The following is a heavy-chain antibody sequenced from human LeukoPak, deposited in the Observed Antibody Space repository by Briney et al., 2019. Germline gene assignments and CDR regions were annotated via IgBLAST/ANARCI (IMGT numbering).Heavy chain of an antibody. D-gene: IGHD2-2*01. J-gene: IGHJ5*02. V-gene: IGHV4-30-4*08. CDR1: GGSITSSSYF. CDR2: IYYSGST. Sequence: SEALSFTCTVSGGSITSSSYFWAWIRQPPGKGLEWIGYIYYSGSTYYNPSLKSRVTISVDTSKNQFSLKLSSVTAADTAVYYCARNGRYCSSTSCSPNWFDPWGQGTLVTVSS. CDR3: ARNGRYCSSTSCSPNWFDP.